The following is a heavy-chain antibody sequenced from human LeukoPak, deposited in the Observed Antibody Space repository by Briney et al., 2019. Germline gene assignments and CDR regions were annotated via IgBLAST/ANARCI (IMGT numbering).Heavy chain of an antibody. CDR1: GETFSGFY. CDR3: ARISTVTHQFDY. CDR2: INYSGST. V-gene: IGHV4-34*01. Sequence: KPSETLSLTCAVYGETFSGFYWSWLRQPPGKGLEWIGEINYSGSTNYNPSLKSRVTISVDTSKNQFSLNLNSVTAADTAVYYCARISTVTHQFDYWGQGMLVTVSS. J-gene: IGHJ4*02. D-gene: IGHD4-17*01.